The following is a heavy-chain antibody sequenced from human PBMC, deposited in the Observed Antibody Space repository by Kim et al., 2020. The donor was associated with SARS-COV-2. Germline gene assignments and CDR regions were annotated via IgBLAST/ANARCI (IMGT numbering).Heavy chain of an antibody. V-gene: IGHV4-4*02. CDR3: ARDLGGSSSWYYFDY. Sequence: PSLKSRVTISVDKSKNQFSLKLSSVTAADTAVYYCARDLGGSSSWYYFDYWGQGTLVTVSS. D-gene: IGHD6-13*01. J-gene: IGHJ4*02.